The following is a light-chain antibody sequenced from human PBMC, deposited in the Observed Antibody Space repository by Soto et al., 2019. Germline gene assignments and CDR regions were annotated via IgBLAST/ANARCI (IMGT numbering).Light chain of an antibody. J-gene: IGKJ1*01. CDR3: QQYNSYSQT. V-gene: IGKV1-5*01. CDR1: EFYCL. Sequence: DLQVNQSPFTLSGSCGGRGLIPCPGRSEFYCLLAWYPQEPGKAPKLLIYYASSLESGVPSRFSGSGSGTEFTLTISSLQPDDFATYYCQQYNSYSQTFGQGTKVEIK. CDR2: YAS.